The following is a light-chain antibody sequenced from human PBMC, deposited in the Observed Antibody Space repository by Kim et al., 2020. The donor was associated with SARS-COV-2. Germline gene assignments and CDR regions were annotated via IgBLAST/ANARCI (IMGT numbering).Light chain of an antibody. V-gene: IGLV4-69*01. CDR3: QTWDTDIRV. Sequence: QPVLTQSPSASASLGASVKLTCTLSSGHSNYAIAWHQQQPEKGPRCLMKVKSDGSHIKGDGIPDRFSGSSSGTERYLIISGLQPEDEADYYCQTWDTDIRVFGGGTQLTV. CDR1: SGHSNYA. CDR2: VKSDGSH. J-gene: IGLJ2*01.